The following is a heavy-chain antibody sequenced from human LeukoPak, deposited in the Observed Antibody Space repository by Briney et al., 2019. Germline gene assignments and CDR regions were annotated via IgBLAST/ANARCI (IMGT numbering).Heavy chain of an antibody. V-gene: IGHV4-59*01. D-gene: IGHD1-26*01. Sequence: SETLSLTCTVSGDSISSYYWSWIRQPPGKGLEWIGYIYYSGSTNYSPSLKSRVTISVDTSKNQFSLKLRSVTAADTAVYYCARTIRYSGSYYVDYWGQGTLVTVSS. CDR3: ARTIRYSGSYYVDY. CDR1: GDSISSYY. J-gene: IGHJ4*02. CDR2: IYYSGST.